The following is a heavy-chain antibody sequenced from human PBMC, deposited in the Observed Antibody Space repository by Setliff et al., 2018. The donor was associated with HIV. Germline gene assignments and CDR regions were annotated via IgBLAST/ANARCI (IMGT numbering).Heavy chain of an antibody. CDR1: GGSISSGGYY. Sequence: SETLSLTCTVSGGSISSGGYYWSWIRQHPGRGLEWIGYIHSGGSTNYNPSLRGRVTIFVDTSKNQFSLKLSSVTAADTAVYYCASGTTVTPGARYYYYMDVWGRGTTVTVSS. CDR2: IHSGGST. J-gene: IGHJ6*03. CDR3: ASGTTVTPGARYYYYMDV. V-gene: IGHV4-61*08. D-gene: IGHD4-4*01.